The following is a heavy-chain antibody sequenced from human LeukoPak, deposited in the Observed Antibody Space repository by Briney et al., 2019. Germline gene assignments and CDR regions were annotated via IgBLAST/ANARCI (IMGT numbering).Heavy chain of an antibody. CDR1: GGTFSSYA. V-gene: IGHV1-69*13. Sequence: SVKVSCKASGGTFSSYAISWVRQAPGQGLEWMGGIIPIFGTANYAQKFQGRVTITADESTSTAYMELSSLRSEDTAVYYCARRRPDYGELFDYWGQGTLVTVSS. CDR3: ARRRPDYGELFDY. D-gene: IGHD4-17*01. CDR2: IIPIFGTA. J-gene: IGHJ4*02.